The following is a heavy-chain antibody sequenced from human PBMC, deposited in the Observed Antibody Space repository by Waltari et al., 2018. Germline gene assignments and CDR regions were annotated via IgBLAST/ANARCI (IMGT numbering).Heavy chain of an antibody. V-gene: IGHV3-7*01. CDR2: VQHDGTEK. D-gene: IGHD2-8*01. CDR1: GFPFSNYW. CDR3: ARDGRGVNSQFNLFDL. Sequence: EVQLVESGGGLVQPGGSLRLSCAASGFPFSNYWMNWLRQAPGKGPEWVANVQHDGTEKYYLDSVKGRFTISRDNAKSSLYLQMDSLRAEDTAIYYCARDGRGVNSQFNLFDLWGQGLQVTVSS. J-gene: IGHJ5*02.